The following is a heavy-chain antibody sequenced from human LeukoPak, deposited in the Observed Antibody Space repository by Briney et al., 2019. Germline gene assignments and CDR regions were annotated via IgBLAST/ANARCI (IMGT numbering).Heavy chain of an antibody. V-gene: IGHV1-69*13. CDR3: AVGYCSSTSCYRPMLFDP. CDR2: IIPIFGTA. Sequence: GASVTVSCKASGYTFTGYYMHWVRQAPGQGLEWMGGIIPIFGTANYAQKFQGRVTITADESTSTAYMELSSLRSEDTAVYYCAVGYCSSTSCYRPMLFDPWGQGTLVTVSS. J-gene: IGHJ5*02. CDR1: GYTFTGYY. D-gene: IGHD2-2*01.